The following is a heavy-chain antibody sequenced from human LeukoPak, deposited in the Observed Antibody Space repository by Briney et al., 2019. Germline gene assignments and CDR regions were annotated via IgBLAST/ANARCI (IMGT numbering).Heavy chain of an antibody. D-gene: IGHD5-18*01. CDR2: IIPIFGTA. Sequence: SVKVSCKASGGTFISYAISWVRQAPGQGLEWMGGIIPIFGTANYAQKFQGRVTITADESTSTAYMELSSLRSEDTAVYYCARDLEGYSYRPMDVWGQGTTVTVSS. CDR1: GGTFISYA. CDR3: ARDLEGYSYRPMDV. J-gene: IGHJ6*02. V-gene: IGHV1-69*13.